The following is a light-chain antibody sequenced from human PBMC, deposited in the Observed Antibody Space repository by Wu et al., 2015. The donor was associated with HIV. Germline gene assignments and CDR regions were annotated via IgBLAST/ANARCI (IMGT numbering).Light chain of an antibody. J-gene: IGKJ2*03. CDR3: QQYGNSPYS. V-gene: IGKV3-20*01. CDR1: QSISTH. CDR2: GAS. Sequence: RVMTQSPATLSVSPGERVTLSCRASQSISTHLAWYQQKPGQAPRLLIYGASNRATGIPDRFSGGGSGTDFTLTISRLEPEDFAMYHCQQYGNSPYSFGQGTKLEI.